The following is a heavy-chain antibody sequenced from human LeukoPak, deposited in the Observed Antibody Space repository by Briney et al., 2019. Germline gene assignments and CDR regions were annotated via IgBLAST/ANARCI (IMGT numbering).Heavy chain of an antibody. CDR2: ISSSSSTI. Sequence: PGGSLRLSCAASGFTFSSYATSWVRQAPGKGLEWVSYISSSSSTIYYADSVKGRFTISRDNAKNSLYLQMNSLRAEDTAVYYCARDMGGVAAFGGVIGSAIDYWGQGTLVTVSS. CDR1: GFTFSSYA. V-gene: IGHV3-48*04. J-gene: IGHJ4*02. CDR3: ARDMGGVAAFGGVIGSAIDY. D-gene: IGHD3-16*01.